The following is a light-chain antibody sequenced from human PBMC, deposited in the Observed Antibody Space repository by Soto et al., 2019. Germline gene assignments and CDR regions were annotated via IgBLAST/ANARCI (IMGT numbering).Light chain of an antibody. CDR2: GNS. CDR1: SSNIGEGYD. V-gene: IGLV1-40*01. J-gene: IGLJ2*01. Sequence: QSVLTQPPSASGAPGQRVTISCTGSSSNIGEGYDVHWYQQLPGTAPQLLIFGNSKRPSGVPDRFSGSKSGTSASLAITGLQAEDEADYYCRSYGSNLIVVFGGGTKLTVL. CDR3: RSYGSNLIVV.